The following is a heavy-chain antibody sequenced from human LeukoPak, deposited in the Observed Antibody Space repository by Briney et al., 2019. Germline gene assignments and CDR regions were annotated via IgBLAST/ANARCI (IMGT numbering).Heavy chain of an antibody. J-gene: IGHJ4*02. CDR3: ARPDHYRDYLNY. Sequence: PGGSLRLSCAASGSTFSSYGMHWVRQAPGKGLEWVAFIRYDGSNKYYADSVKGRFTISRDDAKNSLYLQMNSLRAEDTAVYYCARPDHYRDYLNYWGQGTLVTVSP. CDR2: IRYDGSNK. D-gene: IGHD4-17*01. V-gene: IGHV3-30*02. CDR1: GSTFSSYG.